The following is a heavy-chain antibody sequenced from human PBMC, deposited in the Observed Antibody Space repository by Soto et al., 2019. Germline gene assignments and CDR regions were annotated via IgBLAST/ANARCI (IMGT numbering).Heavy chain of an antibody. Sequence: GGSLRLSCAASGFTFSSYSMNWVRQAPGKGLEWVSVFSGSGATTYYADSVQGRFTISRDNSRNTLYLQMNSLRTEDTAVYYCITDGPDGRAYWGQGTQVTVSS. CDR3: ITDGPDGRAY. CDR1: GFTFSSYS. D-gene: IGHD2-8*01. V-gene: IGHV3-23*01. CDR2: FSGSGATT. J-gene: IGHJ4*02.